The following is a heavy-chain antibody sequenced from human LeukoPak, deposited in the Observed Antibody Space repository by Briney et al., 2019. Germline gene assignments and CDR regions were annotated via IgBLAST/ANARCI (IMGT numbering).Heavy chain of an antibody. V-gene: IGHV3-15*01. J-gene: IGHJ4*02. CDR3: TTERRESSGWYNWCFDY. CDR2: VKSKTDGGTT. Sequence: GGSLRLSCEVAGFTFSNAWMSWVRQAPGKGLEWVGRVKSKTDGGTTDYGAPVKGRFTISRDDSKNTLYLQMNNLKSEDTAVYYCTTERRESSGWYNWCFDYWGQGTLVTVSS. D-gene: IGHD6-19*01. CDR1: GFTFSNAW.